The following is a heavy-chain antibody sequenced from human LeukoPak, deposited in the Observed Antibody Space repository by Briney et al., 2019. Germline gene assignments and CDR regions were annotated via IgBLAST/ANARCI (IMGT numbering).Heavy chain of an antibody. D-gene: IGHD4-17*01. CDR1: GFTFSSYA. V-gene: IGHV3-33*08. CDR3: ARGGRTTWHGMDV. Sequence: GGSLRLSCAAPGFTFSSYAMHWVRQAPGKGLGWVAVIWYDGSNKNYADSVKGRFTISRDNSKNTLYLQMNSLRAEDTAVYYCARGGRTTWHGMDVWGQGTTVTVSS. J-gene: IGHJ6*02. CDR2: IWYDGSNK.